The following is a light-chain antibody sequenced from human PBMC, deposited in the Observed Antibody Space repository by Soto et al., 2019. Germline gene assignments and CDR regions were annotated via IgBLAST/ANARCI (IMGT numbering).Light chain of an antibody. Sequence: QSALNQPASVSGSPGQSITISCTGTSSDVGGSDYVSWYQHHPHRAPKLLIYEVSYRPSGVSDRFSGSKSGNTASLTISGLQAEDEADYYCTSYAGDNNYLFGTGTKLTVL. J-gene: IGLJ1*01. CDR3: TSYAGDNNYL. V-gene: IGLV2-14*01. CDR1: SSDVGGSDY. CDR2: EVS.